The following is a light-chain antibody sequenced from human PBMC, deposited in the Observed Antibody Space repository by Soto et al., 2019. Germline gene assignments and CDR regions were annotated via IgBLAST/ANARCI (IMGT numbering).Light chain of an antibody. J-gene: IGLJ1*01. CDR3: SSYTRSTTQV. Sequence: LTQPASVSGSPGQSITISCTGTSSDVGGYNYVSWYQQHPGKAPKLMIYEVSNRPSGVSNRFSGSKSGNTASLTISGLQAEDEADYYCSSYTRSTTQVFGTGTKVTVL. CDR1: SSDVGGYNY. V-gene: IGLV2-14*01. CDR2: EVS.